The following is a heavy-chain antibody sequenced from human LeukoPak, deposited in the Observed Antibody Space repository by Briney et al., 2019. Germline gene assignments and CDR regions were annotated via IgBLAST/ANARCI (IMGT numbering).Heavy chain of an antibody. D-gene: IGHD3-22*01. J-gene: IGHJ4*02. CDR1: GFTFSNYG. CDR3: AKDKGDYYDGSGFDS. CDR2: ISYDGSNK. Sequence: GGSLRLSCAASGFTFSNYGIHWVRQAPGKGLEWVVVISYDGSNKYYADSVKGRSTISRDNSKNMLYLQMNSLRAEDTAVYYCAKDKGDYYDGSGFDSWGQGTLVTVSS. V-gene: IGHV3-30*18.